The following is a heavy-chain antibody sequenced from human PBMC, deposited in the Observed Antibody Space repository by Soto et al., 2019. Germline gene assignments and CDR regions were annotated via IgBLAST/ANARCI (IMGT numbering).Heavy chain of an antibody. V-gene: IGHV3-33*01. CDR2: IWYDGSNK. D-gene: IGHD3-3*01. CDR1: GFTFSSYG. Sequence: GGSLRLSCAASGFTFSSYGMHWVRQAPGKGLEWVAVIWYDGSNKYYADSVKGRFTISRDNSKNTLYLQMNSLRAEDTAVYYCARDRGRAIFGVPTNAFDIWGQGTMVTVSS. J-gene: IGHJ3*02. CDR3: ARDRGRAIFGVPTNAFDI.